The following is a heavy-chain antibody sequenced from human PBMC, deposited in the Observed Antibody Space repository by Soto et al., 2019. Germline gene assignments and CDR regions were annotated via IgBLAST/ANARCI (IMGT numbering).Heavy chain of an antibody. J-gene: IGHJ4*02. Sequence: QVQLVESGGGVVQPGGALSLSCAASGFPLGGKPLHWVGQAPGRGLEWVAVIYYDATNKYYADSVRGGFTISRDNSKKTLYLHMNSLRAEDTAIYYCARGGSSSSTGTFDFWGQGTLVTVSS. D-gene: IGHD6-13*01. CDR1: GFPLGGKP. V-gene: IGHV3-30-3*01. CDR3: ARGGSSSSTGTFDF. CDR2: IYYDATNK.